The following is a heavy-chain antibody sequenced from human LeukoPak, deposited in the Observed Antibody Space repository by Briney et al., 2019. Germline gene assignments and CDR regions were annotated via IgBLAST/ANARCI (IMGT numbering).Heavy chain of an antibody. CDR1: GFTFSSYW. CDR2: IKQDGSEK. CDR3: ARDWKVVNPYYDFWSGYYSSPGCDYYMDV. J-gene: IGHJ6*03. Sequence: GGSLRLSCAASGFTFSSYWMSWVRQAPGKGLEWVANIKQDGSEKYYVDSVKGRFTISRDNAKNSLYLQMNSLRAEDTAVYYCARDWKVVNPYYDFWSGYYSSPGCDYYMDVWGKGTTVTVSS. D-gene: IGHD3-3*01. V-gene: IGHV3-7*01.